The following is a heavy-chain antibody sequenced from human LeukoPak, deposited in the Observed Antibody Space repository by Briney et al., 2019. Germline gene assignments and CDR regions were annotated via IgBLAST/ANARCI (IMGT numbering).Heavy chain of an antibody. CDR3: ARALPDSNAFDI. Sequence: SETLSLTCTVSGGSISSYYWSWIRQPPGKGLEWIGYIYHSGSTYYNPSLKSRVTISVDRSKNQFSLKLSSVTAVDTAVYYCARALPDSNAFDIWGQGTMVTVSS. V-gene: IGHV4-59*12. CDR2: IYHSGST. D-gene: IGHD2-15*01. CDR1: GGSISSYY. J-gene: IGHJ3*02.